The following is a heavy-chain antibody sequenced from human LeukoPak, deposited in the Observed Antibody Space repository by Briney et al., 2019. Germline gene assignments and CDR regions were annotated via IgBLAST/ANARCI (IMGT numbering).Heavy chain of an antibody. J-gene: IGHJ3*02. CDR3: AKDMGGGIDAFDI. CDR1: GFTFDDYA. D-gene: IGHD3-16*01. CDR2: ISWNSGSI. V-gene: IGHV3-9*01. Sequence: GGSLRLSCAASGFTFDDYAMHWVRQAPGKGLEWVSGISWNSGSIGYADSVKGRFTISRDNAENSLYLQMNSLRAEDTALYYCAKDMGGGIDAFDIWGQGTMVTVSS.